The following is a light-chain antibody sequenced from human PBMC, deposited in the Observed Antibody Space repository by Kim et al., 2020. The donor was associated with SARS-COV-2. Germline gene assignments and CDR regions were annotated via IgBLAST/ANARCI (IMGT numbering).Light chain of an antibody. CDR2: GSS. J-gene: IGKJ2*01. CDR3: QPYGSSPRT. CDR1: QSLITSY. Sequence: PEARANISCRDTQSLITSYLAWCQQKPGKAPRNLIYGSSSRATGIPERFSGRGSGTAFTLAISRLEPEGIAVYNCQPYGSSPRTYGQGTKGE. V-gene: IGKV3-20*01.